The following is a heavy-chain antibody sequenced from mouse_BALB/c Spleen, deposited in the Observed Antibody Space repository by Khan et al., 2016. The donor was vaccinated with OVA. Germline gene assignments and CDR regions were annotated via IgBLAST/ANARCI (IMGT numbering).Heavy chain of an antibody. CDR1: GFTFSNFG. V-gene: IGHV5-17*02. CDR3: ARSLITTWYFDV. Sequence: EVELVESGGGLVQPGGSRKLSCAASGFTFSNFGMHWVRQAPEKGLEWVAYMSSGSATIYYADTVKGRLNISRENTKNTLFLQMTSLRSEDTDIYYCARSLITTWYFDVWGAGTTVTVSS. D-gene: IGHD1-1*01. J-gene: IGHJ1*01. CDR2: MSSGSATI.